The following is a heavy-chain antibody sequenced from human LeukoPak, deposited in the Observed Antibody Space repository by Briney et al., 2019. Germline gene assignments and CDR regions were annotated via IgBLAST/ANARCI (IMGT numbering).Heavy chain of an antibody. CDR3: ARSSYYYDSSGYYLY. Sequence: GGSLRLSCAASGFTFSSYAMHWVRQAPGKGLEWVAVISYDGSNKYYADSVKGRFAISRDNSKNTLYLQMNSLRAEDTAVYYCARSSYYYDSSGYYLYWDQGTLVTVSS. CDR1: GFTFSSYA. J-gene: IGHJ4*02. CDR2: ISYDGSNK. D-gene: IGHD3-22*01. V-gene: IGHV3-30*09.